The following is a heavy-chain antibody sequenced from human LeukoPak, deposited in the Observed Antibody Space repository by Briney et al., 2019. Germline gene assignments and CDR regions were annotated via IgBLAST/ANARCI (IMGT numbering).Heavy chain of an antibody. CDR2: IKQDGSEK. CDR1: GFTFSSYW. D-gene: IGHD3-22*01. V-gene: IGHV3-7*03. CDR3: ASGWNYYDSSLMGDY. Sequence: GGSLRLSCAASGFTFSSYWMSWVRQAPGKGLEWVANIKQDGSEKYYVDSVKGRFTISRDNAKNSLYLQMNSLRAEDTAVYYCASGWNYYDSSLMGDYWGQGTLVTVSS. J-gene: IGHJ4*02.